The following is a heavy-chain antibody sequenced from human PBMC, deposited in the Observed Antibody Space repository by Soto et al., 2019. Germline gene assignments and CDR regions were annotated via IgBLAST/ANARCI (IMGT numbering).Heavy chain of an antibody. CDR1: GGSFSGYY. V-gene: IGHV4-34*01. J-gene: IGHJ4*02. CDR2: INHSGST. Sequence: QVQLQQWGAGLLKPSETLSLTCAVYGGSFSGYYWSWIGQPPGKGLEWIGEINHSGSTNYNPSLKSRGTISVDTSKHQFSLKLSSVTAADTAVYYGAESYDYIWGSYRWGQGTLVTVSS. D-gene: IGHD3-16*02. CDR3: AESYDYIWGSYR.